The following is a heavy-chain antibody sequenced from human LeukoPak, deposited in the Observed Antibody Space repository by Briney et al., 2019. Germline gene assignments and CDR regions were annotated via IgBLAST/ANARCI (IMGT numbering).Heavy chain of an antibody. D-gene: IGHD6-13*01. CDR1: GFTFSNAW. V-gene: IGHV3-15*01. J-gene: IGHJ4*02. Sequence: GGSLRLSCAAPGFTFSNAWMSWVRQAPGKGLEWVGRIKSKTDGGTTDYAAPVKGRFTISRDDSKNTLYLQMNSLKTEDTAVYYCTTGIAAAPTFYFDYWGQGTLVTVSS. CDR2: IKSKTDGGTT. CDR3: TTGIAAAPTFYFDY.